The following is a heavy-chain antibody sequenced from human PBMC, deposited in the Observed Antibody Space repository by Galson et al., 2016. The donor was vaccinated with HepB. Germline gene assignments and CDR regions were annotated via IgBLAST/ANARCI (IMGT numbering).Heavy chain of an antibody. CDR3: AREVTYCSGGGCYYFDY. V-gene: IGHV3-30-3*01. J-gene: IGHJ4*02. CDR2: VSYDGTNQ. Sequence: SLRLSCAASGFMFSSYAMHWVRQAPGKGLEWVAFVSYDGTNQSYTDSVKGRFTISRDNSKSTLYLQMNGLRPEDSALYYCAREVTYCSGGGCYYFDYWGQGTLVTVSS. D-gene: IGHD2-15*01. CDR1: GFMFSSYA.